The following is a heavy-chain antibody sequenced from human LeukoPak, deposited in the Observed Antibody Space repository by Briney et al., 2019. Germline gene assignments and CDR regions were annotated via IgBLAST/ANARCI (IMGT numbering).Heavy chain of an antibody. CDR3: ARGPSTTVWNYYYYYGMDV. CDR2: ISAYNGNT. D-gene: IGHD4-17*01. J-gene: IGHJ6*02. Sequence: ASVKVSCKASGYTFTSYGISWVRQAPGQGLEWMGWISAYNGNTNYAQKLQGRVTMTTDTSTSTAYMELRSLRSDDTAVYYCARGPSTTVWNYYYYYGMDVWGQGTTVTVPS. CDR1: GYTFTSYG. V-gene: IGHV1-18*01.